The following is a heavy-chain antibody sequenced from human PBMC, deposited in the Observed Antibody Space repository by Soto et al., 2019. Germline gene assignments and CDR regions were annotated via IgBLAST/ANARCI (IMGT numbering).Heavy chain of an antibody. J-gene: IGHJ6*02. Sequence: QVQLQQSGPGLVKPSPTLSLTCAISGDSVSSNSAAWNGIRQSPSRGLEWLGRTYYRSKWYNDYAGAVKSRITIKPDTTNTQYYLQLNSVTPEDTAVYYCARGPYSGYDPDYYYYGMDVWGQGTTVTVSS. V-gene: IGHV6-1*01. D-gene: IGHD5-12*01. CDR2: TYYRSKWYN. CDR3: ARGPYSGYDPDYYYYGMDV. CDR1: GDSVSSNSAA.